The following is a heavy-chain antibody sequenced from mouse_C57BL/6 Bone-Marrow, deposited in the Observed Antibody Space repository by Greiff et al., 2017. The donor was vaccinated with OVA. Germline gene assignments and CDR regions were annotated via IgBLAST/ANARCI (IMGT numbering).Heavy chain of an antibody. CDR2: ISSGGDYI. V-gene: IGHV5-9-1*02. CDR1: GFTFSSYA. J-gene: IGHJ1*03. D-gene: IGHD1-1*01. Sequence: EVQGVESGEGLVKPGGSLKLSCAASGFTFSSYAMSWVRQTPEKRLEWVAYISSGGDYIYYADTVKGRFTISRDNARNTLYLQMSSLKSEDTAMYYCTRDDYYGSTSYWYFDVWGTGTTVTVSS. CDR3: TRDDYYGSTSYWYFDV.